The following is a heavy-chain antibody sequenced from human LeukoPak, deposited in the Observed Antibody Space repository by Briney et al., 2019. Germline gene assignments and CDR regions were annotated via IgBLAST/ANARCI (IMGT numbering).Heavy chain of an antibody. Sequence: ASVKVSCRASGYTFTGYYMHWVRQAPGQGLEWMGWMNPNSGNTGYAQKFQGRVTMTRNTSISTAYMELSSLRSEDTAVYYCARAPYYYDSSGYNYWGQGTLVTVSS. V-gene: IGHV1-8*02. CDR3: ARAPYYYDSSGYNY. CDR1: GYTFTGYY. D-gene: IGHD3-22*01. J-gene: IGHJ4*02. CDR2: MNPNSGNT.